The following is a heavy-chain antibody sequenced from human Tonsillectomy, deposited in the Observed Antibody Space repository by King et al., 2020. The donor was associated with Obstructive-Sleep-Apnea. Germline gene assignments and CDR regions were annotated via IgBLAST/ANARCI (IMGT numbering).Heavy chain of an antibody. Sequence: QLVQSGAEVKKPGESLKISCKGSGYRFTSYWIGWVRQMPGKGLEWMGTIYPGDSDTRYSPSFQGQVTISADKSINTAYLQWGGLKAADTVFYYCASEDIVPGGALRFSFYGIDVWGQGTTVTVS. D-gene: IGHD2-15*01. CDR3: ASEDIVPGGALRFSFYGIDV. J-gene: IGHJ6*02. V-gene: IGHV5-51*01. CDR1: GYRFTSYW. CDR2: IYPGDSDT.